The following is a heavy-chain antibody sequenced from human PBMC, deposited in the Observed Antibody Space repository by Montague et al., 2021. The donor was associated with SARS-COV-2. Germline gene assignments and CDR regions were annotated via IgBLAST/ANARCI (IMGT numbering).Heavy chain of an antibody. CDR2: ISHDGNKE. D-gene: IGHD1-26*01. J-gene: IGHJ6*02. CDR3: GRDDRIVAHEKYYNYYYGVDV. Sequence: SLRLSCAASGFIFNNYAMHWVRQAPGKGLEWLAVISHDGNKEYYADSVKGRFTISRDNSKNSLFLQMNSLRAEDTAVYFCGRDDRIVAHEKYYNYYYGVDVWGQGATVTVYS. V-gene: IGHV3-30-3*01. CDR1: GFIFNNYA.